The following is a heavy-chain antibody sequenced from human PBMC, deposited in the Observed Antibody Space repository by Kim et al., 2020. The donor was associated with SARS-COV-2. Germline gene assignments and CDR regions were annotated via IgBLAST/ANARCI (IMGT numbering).Heavy chain of an antibody. Sequence: SETLSLTCTVSGGSISSSSYYWGWIRQPPGKGLEWIGSIYYSGSTYYNPSLKSRVTISVDTSKNQFSLKLSSVTAADTAVYYCARHGPRGLTIFGTLPKPHFDYWGQGTLVTVSS. CDR2: IYYSGST. CDR1: GGSISSSSYY. J-gene: IGHJ4*02. D-gene: IGHD3-3*01. V-gene: IGHV4-39*01. CDR3: ARHGPRGLTIFGTLPKPHFDY.